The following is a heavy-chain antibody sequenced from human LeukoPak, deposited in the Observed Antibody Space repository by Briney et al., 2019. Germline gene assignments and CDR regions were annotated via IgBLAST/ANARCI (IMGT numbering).Heavy chain of an antibody. Sequence: PGGSLRLSCAASGFTLSSYALSWVRQAPGKGLEWVSGISGSGGSTYYADSVKGRFTISRDNSKNTLYLQMSSLRAEDTAVYYCAKAPITYCSGGSCLAIFEYWGQGTLVTVSS. CDR3: AKAPITYCSGGSCLAIFEY. D-gene: IGHD2-15*01. CDR1: GFTLSSYA. J-gene: IGHJ4*02. V-gene: IGHV3-23*01. CDR2: ISGSGGST.